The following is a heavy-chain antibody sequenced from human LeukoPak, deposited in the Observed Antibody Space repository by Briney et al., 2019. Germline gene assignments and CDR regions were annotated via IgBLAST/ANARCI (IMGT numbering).Heavy chain of an antibody. CDR1: GFTFSSYG. CDR3: ARGKINPAAIPGPFDY. V-gene: IGHV3-33*01. Sequence: GGSLRLSCAASGFTFSSYGMHWVRQAPGKGLEWGAVIWYDGSNKYYADSVKGRFTISRDNSKNTLYLQMNSLRAEDTAVYYCARGKINPAAIPGPFDYWGQGTLVTVSS. J-gene: IGHJ4*02. D-gene: IGHD2-2*02. CDR2: IWYDGSNK.